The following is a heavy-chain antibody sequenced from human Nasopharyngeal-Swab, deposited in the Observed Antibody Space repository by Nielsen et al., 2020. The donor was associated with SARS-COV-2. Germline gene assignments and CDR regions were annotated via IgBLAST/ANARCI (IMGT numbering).Heavy chain of an antibody. J-gene: IGHJ6*02. D-gene: IGHD2-15*01. CDR2: IYTNTGNP. Sequence: GQRVGWMVWIYTNTGNPTYAQGFTGRFVFSLDTSVSTAYLQISSLKVEDTAVYYCARVNVVYYYYGMDVWGQGTTVTVSS. V-gene: IGHV7-4-1*02. CDR3: ARVNVVYYYYGMDV.